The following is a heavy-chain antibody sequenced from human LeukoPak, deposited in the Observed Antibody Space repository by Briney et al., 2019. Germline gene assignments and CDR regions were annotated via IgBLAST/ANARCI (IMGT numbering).Heavy chain of an antibody. CDR1: GYTFTGYY. CDR3: ARLAADYYYMDV. Sequence: ASVKVSCKASGYTFTGYYMHWVRQAPGQGLEWMGWINPNSGGTNYAQKFQGRVTMTRDTSISTVYMELSRLRSDDTAVYYCARLAADYYYMDVRGKGTTVTVSS. J-gene: IGHJ6*03. CDR2: INPNSGGT. V-gene: IGHV1-2*02. D-gene: IGHD6-13*01.